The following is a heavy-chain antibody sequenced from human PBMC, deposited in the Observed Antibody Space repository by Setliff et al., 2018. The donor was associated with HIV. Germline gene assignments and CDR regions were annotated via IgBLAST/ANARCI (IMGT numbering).Heavy chain of an antibody. D-gene: IGHD6-13*01. CDR3: SSWYSIPRYYYYSMDV. V-gene: IGHV4-34*12. CDR2: IIHSGSI. J-gene: IGHJ6*03. Sequence: PSETLSLTCAVYGGSFNDYYWSWIRQPPGKGLEWIGEIIHSGSINYNPSLRSRVTTSGDTSKNQFSLRLRSVTAADCARVSCSSWYSIPRYYYYSMDVWGNGTTVTVAS. CDR1: GGSFNDYY.